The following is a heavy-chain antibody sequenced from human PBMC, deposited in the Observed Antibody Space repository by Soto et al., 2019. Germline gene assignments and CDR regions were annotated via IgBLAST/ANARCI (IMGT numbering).Heavy chain of an antibody. CDR2: VQMSGTT. J-gene: IGHJ5*02. CDR1: GASVRSYH. CDR3: AKDRSTMRWFDP. Sequence: SETLSLTCAVSGASVRSYHWSWIRQAAGKGLEWIGRVQMSGTTNYNPSLKTRVTMSLDTSKNEVSLRMTSVTAADTAVYFCAKDRSTMRWFDPWGQGILVTV. D-gene: IGHD1-1*01. V-gene: IGHV4-4*07.